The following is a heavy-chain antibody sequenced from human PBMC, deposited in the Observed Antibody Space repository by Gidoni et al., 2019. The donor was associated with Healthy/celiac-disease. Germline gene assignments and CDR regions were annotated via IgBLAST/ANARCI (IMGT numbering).Heavy chain of an antibody. J-gene: IGHJ6*02. CDR1: GFSPSTSGMC. D-gene: IGHD2-15*01. CDR2: TYWDDDK. Sequence: QVTLRESGPALVKPTQTLSLPCPFSGFSPSTSGMCVSWIRQPPGKALAWLARTYWDDDKYYSTSLKTRLTISKDTSKNQVVLTMNNMDPVDTATYYCARIGGYYYGMDVWGQGTTVTVSS. CDR3: ARIGGYYYGMDV. V-gene: IGHV2-70*15.